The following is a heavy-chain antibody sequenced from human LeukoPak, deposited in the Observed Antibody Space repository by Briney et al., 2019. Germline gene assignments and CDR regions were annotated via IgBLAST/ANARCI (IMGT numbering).Heavy chain of an antibody. Sequence: NPSETLSLTCTVSGGSISSSSYYWGWIRQPPGKGLEWIGSIYYTGNTYYNPSLKSRVTISVDTSKNQFSLKLNSVTAADTAVYYCARRGNGYSYFDYWGQGTLVTVSS. D-gene: IGHD5-24*01. V-gene: IGHV4-39*01. CDR1: GGSISSSSYY. J-gene: IGHJ4*02. CDR3: ARRGNGYSYFDY. CDR2: IYYTGNT.